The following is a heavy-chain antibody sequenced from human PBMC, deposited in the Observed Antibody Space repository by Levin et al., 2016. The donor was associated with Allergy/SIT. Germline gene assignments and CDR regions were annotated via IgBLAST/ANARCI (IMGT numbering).Heavy chain of an antibody. CDR3: AREEQYYDFLSRYSNYYYGMDV. V-gene: IGHV3-48*01. J-gene: IGHJ6*02. CDR2: ITRSAATI. D-gene: IGHD3-3*01. Sequence: GESLKISCTASGFTFSSYNMNWVRQAPGKGLEWLSYITRSAATIYYADSVKGRFTISRDNAQNSLYLQMNSLRAEDTAVYYCAREEQYYDFLSRYSNYYYGMDVWGQGTTVTVSS. CDR1: GFTFSSYN.